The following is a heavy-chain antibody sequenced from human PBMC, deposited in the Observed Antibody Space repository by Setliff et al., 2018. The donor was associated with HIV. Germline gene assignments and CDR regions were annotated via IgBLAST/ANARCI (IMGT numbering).Heavy chain of an antibody. J-gene: IGHJ6*04. V-gene: IGHV4-39*07. CDR1: GGSISGSSYH. D-gene: IGHD3-10*01. CDR2: IYHSGST. Sequence: SETLSLTCTVSGGSISGSSYHWGWIRQTPGKGLEWIGSIYHSGSTYYKPSLKSRVTISVDTSKNQFSLRLNSVTAADTAIYYCTRRGADSYYPRPLDVWGKGTTVTVSS. CDR3: TRRGADSYYPRPLDV.